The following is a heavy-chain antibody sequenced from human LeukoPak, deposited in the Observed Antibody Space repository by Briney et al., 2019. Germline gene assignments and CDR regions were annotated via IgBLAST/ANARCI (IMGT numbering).Heavy chain of an antibody. CDR1: GGSFSGYY. J-gene: IGHJ4*02. Sequence: SETLSLTCAVYGGSFSGYYWSWIRQPPGKGLEWSGEINHSGSTNYNPSLKSRVTISVDTSKNQFSLKLSSVTAADTAVYYCARVGTDYWGQGTLVTVSS. D-gene: IGHD7-27*01. CDR2: INHSGST. CDR3: ARVGTDY. V-gene: IGHV4-34*01.